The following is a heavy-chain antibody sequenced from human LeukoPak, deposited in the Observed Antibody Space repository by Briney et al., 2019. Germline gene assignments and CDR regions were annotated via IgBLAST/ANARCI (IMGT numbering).Heavy chain of an antibody. V-gene: IGHV3-9*01. J-gene: IGHJ4*02. CDR3: ALTGITIGSYYFDY. D-gene: IGHD3-10*01. CDR2: ISWNSGSI. Sequence: QSGRSLRLSCAASGFTFDDYAMHWVRQAPGKGLEWVSGISWNSGSIGYADSVKGRFTISRDNSKNTLYLQMNSLRAEDTAVYYCALTGITIGSYYFDYWGQGTLVTVSS. CDR1: GFTFDDYA.